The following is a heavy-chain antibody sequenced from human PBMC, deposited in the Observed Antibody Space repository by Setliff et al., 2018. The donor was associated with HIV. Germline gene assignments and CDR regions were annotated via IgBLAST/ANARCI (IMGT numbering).Heavy chain of an antibody. CDR2: IYPGDSDT. CDR1: GYSFTSYW. Sequence: GESLKISCKGSGYSFTSYWIGWVRQMPGKGLERMGIIYPGDSDTRYSPSFQGQVTISADKSISTAYLQWSSLKASDTAMYYCARRMWQQDSKFMYYFDYWGQGTLVTVSS. J-gene: IGHJ4*02. D-gene: IGHD6-13*01. V-gene: IGHV5-51*01. CDR3: ARRMWQQDSKFMYYFDY.